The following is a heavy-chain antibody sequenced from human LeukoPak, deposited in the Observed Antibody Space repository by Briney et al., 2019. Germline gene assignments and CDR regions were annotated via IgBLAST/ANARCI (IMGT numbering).Heavy chain of an antibody. D-gene: IGHD3-10*01. V-gene: IGHV4-39*01. CDR2: IYYSGST. CDR3: ASNYYGSGSHYPYYFDY. J-gene: IGHJ4*02. Sequence: SETLSLTCTVSGGPISSSSYYWGWIRQPPGKGLEWIGSIYYSGSTYYNSSLKSRVTISVDTSKNQFSLKLSSVTAADTAVYYCASNYYGSGSHYPYYFDYWGQGTLVTVSS. CDR1: GGPISSSSYY.